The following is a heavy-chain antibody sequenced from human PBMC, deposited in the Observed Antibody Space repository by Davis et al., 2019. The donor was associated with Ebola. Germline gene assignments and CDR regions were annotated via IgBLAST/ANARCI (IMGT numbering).Heavy chain of an antibody. Sequence: SETLSLTCTVPGGSIRSSSYYWGWIRQPPGKGLEWIGSIYYSGSTYYNPSLKSRVTISVDTSKNQFSLKLSSVTAADTAVYYCASFLSYCSGGSCLLYYYYGMDVWGQGTTVTVSS. CDR3: ASFLSYCSGGSCLLYYYYGMDV. J-gene: IGHJ6*02. D-gene: IGHD2-15*01. CDR1: GGSIRSSSYY. V-gene: IGHV4-39*01. CDR2: IYYSGST.